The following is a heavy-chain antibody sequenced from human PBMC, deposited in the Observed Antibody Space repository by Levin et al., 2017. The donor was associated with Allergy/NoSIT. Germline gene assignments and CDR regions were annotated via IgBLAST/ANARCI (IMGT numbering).Heavy chain of an antibody. CDR3: AREGAGSYYGY. CDR1: GYNFPTYW. D-gene: IGHD3-10*01. CDR2: IYPGDSDT. J-gene: IGHJ4*02. Sequence: GESLKISCKTSGYNFPTYWIVWVRQMPGKGLEWMGTIYPGDSDTIYSPSFQGQVTISVDTSTTTAYLQWSSLKASDTAICYCAREGAGSYYGYWGQGTLVTVSS. V-gene: IGHV5-51*01.